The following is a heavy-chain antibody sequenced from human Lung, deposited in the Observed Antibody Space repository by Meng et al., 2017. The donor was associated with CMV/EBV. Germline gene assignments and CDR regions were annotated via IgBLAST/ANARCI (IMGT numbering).Heavy chain of an antibody. J-gene: IGHJ4*02. V-gene: IGHV3-30*03. CDR1: RFNFNTYA. Sequence: GGSLRLSCTASRFNFNTYAMHWVRQAPGKGLEWVALISYDGNNGHYADSMKGRFTISRDNAKNSLYLQMNSLRAEDTAVYYCACNSGDCWGQGTLVTVSS. CDR2: ISYDGNNG. D-gene: IGHD3-10*01. CDR3: ACNSGDC.